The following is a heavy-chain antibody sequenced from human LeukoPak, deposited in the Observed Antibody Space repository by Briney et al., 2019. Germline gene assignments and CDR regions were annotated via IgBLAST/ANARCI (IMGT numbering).Heavy chain of an antibody. CDR3: ARDRVVAATDFYYYYGMDV. D-gene: IGHD2-15*01. V-gene: IGHV1-69*06. Sequence: GASVKVSCKASGGTFSSYAISWVRQAPGQGLEWMGGIIPIFGTANYAQKFQGRVTITADKSTSTAYMELSSLRSEDTAVYYCARDRVVAATDFYYYYGMDVWGQGTTVTVSS. CDR1: GGTFSSYA. J-gene: IGHJ6*02. CDR2: IIPIFGTA.